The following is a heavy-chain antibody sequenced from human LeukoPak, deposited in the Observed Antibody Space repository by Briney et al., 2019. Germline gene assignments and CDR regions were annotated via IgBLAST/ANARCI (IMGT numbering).Heavy chain of an antibody. CDR3: ARAGPLYSSSSHYFDY. CDR2: TYYRSKWYN. Sequence: QTLSLTCAISGDSVSSNSAAWNWIRQSPSRGLEWLGRTYYRSKWYNDYAVSVKSRITINPDTSKNQFSLQLNSVTPEDTAVYYCARAGPLYSSSSHYFDYWGQGTLVTVSS. CDR1: GDSVSSNSAA. V-gene: IGHV6-1*01. J-gene: IGHJ4*02. D-gene: IGHD6-6*01.